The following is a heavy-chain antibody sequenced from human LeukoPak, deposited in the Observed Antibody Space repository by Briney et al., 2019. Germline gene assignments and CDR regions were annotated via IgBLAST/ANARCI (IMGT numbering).Heavy chain of an antibody. D-gene: IGHD3-3*01. Sequence: GASVKISCKVSGYTFTDYYMHWVQQAPGKGLEWLGLVDPEDGETIYAEKFQGRVTITADTSTDTAYMELSSLRSEDTAVYYCATDRSTIFGVVIPFDYWGQGTLVTVSS. CDR2: VDPEDGET. V-gene: IGHV1-69-2*01. CDR3: ATDRSTIFGVVIPFDY. J-gene: IGHJ4*02. CDR1: GYTFTDYY.